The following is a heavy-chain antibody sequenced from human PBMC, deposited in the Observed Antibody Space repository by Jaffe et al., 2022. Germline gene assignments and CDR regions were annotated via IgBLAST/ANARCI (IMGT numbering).Heavy chain of an antibody. CDR1: GGSFSGYY. Sequence: QVQLQQWGAGLLKPSETLSLTCAVYGGSFSGYYWSWIRQPPGKGLEWIGEINHSGSTNYNPSLKSRVTISVDTSKNQFSLKLSSVTAADTAVYYCARGRRGGTTGTTGYYMDVWGKGTTVTVSS. J-gene: IGHJ6*03. CDR3: ARGRRGGTTGTTGYYMDV. CDR2: INHSGST. V-gene: IGHV4-34*01. D-gene: IGHD1-1*01.